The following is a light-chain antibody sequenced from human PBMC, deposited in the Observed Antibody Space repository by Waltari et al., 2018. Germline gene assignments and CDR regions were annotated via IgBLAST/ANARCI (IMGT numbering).Light chain of an antibody. CDR2: GAS. V-gene: IGKV3-20*01. Sequence: EMVLTQSPVTLSLSPGERAILSCRASQSISSSYLTWFQQKPGQAPRLPIYGASTRATGIPDRLSGAGSGTNFTLTISRLEPEDFAVYYCQQYGRSPLTFGGGTKVEIK. CDR3: QQYGRSPLT. CDR1: QSISSSY. J-gene: IGKJ4*01.